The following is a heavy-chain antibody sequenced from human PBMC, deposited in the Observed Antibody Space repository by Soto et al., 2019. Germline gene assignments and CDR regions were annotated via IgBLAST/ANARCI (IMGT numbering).Heavy chain of an antibody. V-gene: IGHV3-30*18. CDR3: AKVRRGGGYSYAWGPFYYGMDV. J-gene: IGHJ6*02. CDR1: GFTFSSYG. D-gene: IGHD5-18*01. Sequence: QVQLVESGGGVVQPGRSLRLSCAASGFTFSSYGMHWVRQAPGKGLEWVAGISYDGSNKYYADSVKGRFTISRDNSKTTMYLQMNSLRAEDTAVYYCAKVRRGGGYSYAWGPFYYGMDVWGQGTTVTVSS. CDR2: ISYDGSNK.